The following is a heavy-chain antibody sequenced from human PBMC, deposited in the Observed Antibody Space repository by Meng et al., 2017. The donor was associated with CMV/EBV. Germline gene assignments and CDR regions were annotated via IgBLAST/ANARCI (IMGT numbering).Heavy chain of an antibody. D-gene: IGHD3-22*01. CDR2: TYYSGST. V-gene: IGHV4-59*01. Sequence: SETLSLTCTVSGGSISSYYWSWIRQPPGKGLEWIGYTYYSGSTNYNPSLKSRVTISVDTSKNQFSLKLSSVTAADTAVYYCARDRSGGYYYYWGQGTLVTVSS. J-gene: IGHJ4*02. CDR1: GGSISSYY. CDR3: ARDRSGGYYYY.